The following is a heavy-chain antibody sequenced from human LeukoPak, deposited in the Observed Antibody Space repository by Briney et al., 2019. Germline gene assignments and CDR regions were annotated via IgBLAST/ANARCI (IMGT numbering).Heavy chain of an antibody. Sequence: SVKVSCKASGFTFTSSAMQWVRQARGQRLVWIGWIVVGSGNTNYAQKVQGRVTITRDMSTSTAYMELSSLRSEDTAVYYCAAAPVDDSSGPRLDYWGQGTLVTVSS. V-gene: IGHV1-58*02. D-gene: IGHD3-22*01. CDR2: IVVGSGNT. J-gene: IGHJ4*02. CDR3: AAAPVDDSSGPRLDY. CDR1: GFTFTSSA.